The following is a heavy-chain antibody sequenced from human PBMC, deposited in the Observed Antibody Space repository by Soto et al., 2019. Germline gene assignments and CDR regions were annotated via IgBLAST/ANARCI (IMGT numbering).Heavy chain of an antibody. Sequence: ASVKVSCKASGYTFTSYAMHWVRQAPGQRLEWMGWSNAGNGNTKYSQEFQGRVTITRDTSASTAYMELSSLRSQDTAVYYCARDRGIVGATDFDYWGRGTLVTVSS. V-gene: IGHV1-3*01. CDR3: ARDRGIVGATDFDY. CDR1: GYTFTSYA. J-gene: IGHJ4*02. CDR2: SNAGNGNT. D-gene: IGHD1-26*01.